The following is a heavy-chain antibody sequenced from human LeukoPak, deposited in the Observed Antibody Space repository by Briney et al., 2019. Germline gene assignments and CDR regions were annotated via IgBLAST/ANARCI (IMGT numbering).Heavy chain of an antibody. J-gene: IGHJ4*02. V-gene: IGHV4-59*08. CDR2: VYYSGRT. CDR1: GGSINNYY. CDR3: ARHGYDSNGLD. Sequence: PSETLSLTCTVSGGSINNYYWSWIRQPPGQGLQWIGYVYYSGRTSYNPSLQSRVTISVNTPKSEFSLKLSSVMAADTAVYYCARHGYDSNGLDWGQGTLVTVSS. D-gene: IGHD3-22*01.